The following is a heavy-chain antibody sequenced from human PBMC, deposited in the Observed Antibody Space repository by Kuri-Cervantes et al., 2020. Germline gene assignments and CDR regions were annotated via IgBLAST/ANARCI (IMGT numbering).Heavy chain of an antibody. Sequence: GGSLRLSCAASGFTFSSYGMHWVRQAPGKGLEWVAVIWYDGSNKYYADSVKGRFTISRDNSKNTLYLQMNSLRAEDTAVYYCARDGYSTTDKYYYYGMDVWGQGTTVTVSS. CDR2: IWYDGSNK. V-gene: IGHV3-33*01. CDR1: GFTFSSYG. J-gene: IGHJ6*02. D-gene: IGHD4-11*01. CDR3: ARDGYSTTDKYYYYGMDV.